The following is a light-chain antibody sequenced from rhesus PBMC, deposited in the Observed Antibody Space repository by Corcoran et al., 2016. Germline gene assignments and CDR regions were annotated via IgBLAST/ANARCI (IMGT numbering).Light chain of an antibody. CDR2: GSS. CDR3: YQHSSGYS. Sequence: QVILTQSPATLSLSPGERATLSCRASQSVSSYLAWYQQKPGQAPRLLIDGSSSRATGIPDRFSGSGSGTDSTLTLSSLEPEDVGVYHCYQHSSGYSFGQGTKVEIK. CDR1: QSVSSY. V-gene: IGKV3-10*01. J-gene: IGKJ2*01.